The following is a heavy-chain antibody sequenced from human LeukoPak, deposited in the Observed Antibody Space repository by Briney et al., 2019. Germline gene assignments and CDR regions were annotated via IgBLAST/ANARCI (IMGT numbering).Heavy chain of an antibody. CDR2: IYYSGST. V-gene: IGHV4-59*01. D-gene: IGHD5-18*01. Sequence: SETLSLTCTVSGGSISSYYWSWTRQPPGKGLEWIGYIYYSGSTNYNPSLKSRVTISVDTSKNQFSLKLSSVTAADTAVYYCARVVTLDYYYYGMDVWGQGTTVTVSS. J-gene: IGHJ6*02. CDR3: ARVVTLDYYYYGMDV. CDR1: GGSISSYY.